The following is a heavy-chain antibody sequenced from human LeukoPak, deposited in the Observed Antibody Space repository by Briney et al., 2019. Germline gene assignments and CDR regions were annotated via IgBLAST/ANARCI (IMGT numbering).Heavy chain of an antibody. D-gene: IGHD3-10*01. CDR3: AKDRLLWFGEALDY. V-gene: IGHV3-30*02. J-gene: IGHJ4*02. CDR1: GFTFSSYG. Sequence: PGGSLRLSCAASGFTFSSYGMHWVRQAPGKGLEWVAFIRYDGSNKYYADSVKGRFTISRDNSKNTLYLQMNSLRAEDTAVYYCAKDRLLWFGEALDYWGQGTLVTVSS. CDR2: IRYDGSNK.